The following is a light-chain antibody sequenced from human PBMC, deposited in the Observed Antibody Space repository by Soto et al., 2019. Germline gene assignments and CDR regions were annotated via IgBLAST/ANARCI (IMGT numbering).Light chain of an antibody. CDR2: LNSDGSH. Sequence: QLVLTQSPSPPAPWGPSSNPTGTRTGGHSSYATPWHQQQPEKGPRYLMKLNSDGSHSKGDGIPDRFSGSSSGAERYLTIPSLQSEDEADHYCQTRGTGIVVFGGGTKLTVL. CDR3: QTRGTGIVV. CDR1: GGHSSYA. J-gene: IGLJ2*01. V-gene: IGLV4-69*01.